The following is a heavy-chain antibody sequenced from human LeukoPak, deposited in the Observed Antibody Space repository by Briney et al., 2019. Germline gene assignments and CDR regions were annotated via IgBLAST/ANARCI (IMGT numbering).Heavy chain of an antibody. V-gene: IGHV4-34*01. D-gene: IGHD5-24*01. CDR1: GGSFSGYY. CDR3: ARGSRWLPNYTDY. J-gene: IGHJ4*02. CDR2: INHSGST. Sequence: SETLSLTCAVYGGSFSGYYWSWIRQPPGKGLEWIGEINHSGSTNYNPSLKSRVTISVGTSKNQFSLKLSSVTAADTAVYYCARGSRWLPNYTDYWGQGTLVTVSS.